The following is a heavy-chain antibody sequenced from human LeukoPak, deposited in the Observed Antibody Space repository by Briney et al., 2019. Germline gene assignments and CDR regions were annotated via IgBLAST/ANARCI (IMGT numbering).Heavy chain of an antibody. Sequence: GGSLRLSCAGSGFTFNNYAMSWVRQTPRKGLEWVSTIMISGDDTYYADPVKGRFTMSRDKSKNTLYLQMSYLRAEDTAVYYCARAAPGDCSSTSCSLFDNWGQGILVTVSS. J-gene: IGHJ4*02. CDR1: GFTFNNYA. CDR2: IMISGDDT. V-gene: IGHV3-23*01. CDR3: ARAAPGDCSSTSCSLFDN. D-gene: IGHD2-2*01.